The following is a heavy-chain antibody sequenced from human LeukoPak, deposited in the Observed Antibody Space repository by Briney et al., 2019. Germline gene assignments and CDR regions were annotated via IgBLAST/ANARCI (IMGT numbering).Heavy chain of an antibody. CDR2: IWYDGSNK. D-gene: IGHD2-2*01. CDR1: GFIFSNYG. CDR3: ARGLFVVVPAAIVSDFDY. Sequence: GRSLRLSCVASGFIFSNYGMHWVRQAPGKGLEWVAVIWYDGSNKYYADSVKGRFTISRDNSKNTLYLRMNSLRAEDTAVYYCARGLFVVVPAAIVSDFDYWGQGALVTVSS. V-gene: IGHV3-33*01. J-gene: IGHJ4*02.